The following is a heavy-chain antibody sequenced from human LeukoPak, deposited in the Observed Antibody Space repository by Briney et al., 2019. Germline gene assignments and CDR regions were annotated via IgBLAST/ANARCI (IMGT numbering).Heavy chain of an antibody. J-gene: IGHJ3*02. Sequence: GESLKISCKGSGYNLAIDWIGWVRQMPGKGLEWMGIIYPGDSETNYSPSFKGQVTFSVDMSITTAYLQWSSLKASDTAMYYCARQAYASSFDAFDIWGQGTMVTVSS. CDR2: IYPGDSET. CDR3: ARQAYASSFDAFDI. V-gene: IGHV5-51*01. CDR1: GYNLAIDW. D-gene: IGHD3-22*01.